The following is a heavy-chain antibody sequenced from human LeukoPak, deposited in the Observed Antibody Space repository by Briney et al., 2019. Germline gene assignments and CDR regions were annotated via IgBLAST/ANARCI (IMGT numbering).Heavy chain of an antibody. D-gene: IGHD6-13*01. CDR1: GYTFTSYD. Sequence: VASVKVSCKASGYTFTSYDINWVRQATGQGLEWMGWMNPNSGNTGYAQKFQGRVTMTRNTSISTAYMELSSLRSEDTAVYYCAREKGNGGYSYSSSWYGGNWFDPWGQGTLVTVSS. CDR2: MNPNSGNT. CDR3: AREKGNGGYSYSSSWYGGNWFDP. J-gene: IGHJ5*02. V-gene: IGHV1-8*01.